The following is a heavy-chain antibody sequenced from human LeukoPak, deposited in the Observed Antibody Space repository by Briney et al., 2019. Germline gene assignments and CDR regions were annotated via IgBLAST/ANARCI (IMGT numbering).Heavy chain of an antibody. CDR2: ISSSSSYI. D-gene: IGHD2-15*01. CDR1: GFTFSDYY. J-gene: IGHJ5*02. CDR3: ARRYCSGGSCYDLFDP. Sequence: GGSLRLSCAASGFTFSDYYMSWIRQAPGKGLEWVSYISSSSSYIYYADSVKGRFTISRDNAKNSLYLQMNSLRAEDTAVYYCARRYCSGGSCYDLFDPWGQGTLVTVSS. V-gene: IGHV3-11*06.